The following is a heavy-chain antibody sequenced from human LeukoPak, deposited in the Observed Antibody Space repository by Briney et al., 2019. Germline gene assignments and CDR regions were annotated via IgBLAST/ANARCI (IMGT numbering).Heavy chain of an antibody. V-gene: IGHV3-13*01. CDR3: ARAVAGTFFDY. D-gene: IGHD6-19*01. CDR1: GFTISDYD. CDR2: IGIAGDT. Sequence: GGALRLSCAASGFTISDYDMHWVRQAAGKSLEWVSVIGIAGDTYYIGSVKDRFTISREDAKNSLYLQMNSLRAGDTAVYYCARAVAGTFFDYWGRGTLVTVSS. J-gene: IGHJ4*02.